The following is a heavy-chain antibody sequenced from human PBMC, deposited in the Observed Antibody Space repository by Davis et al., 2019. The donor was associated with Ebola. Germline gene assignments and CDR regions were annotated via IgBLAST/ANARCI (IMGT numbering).Heavy chain of an antibody. D-gene: IGHD4-17*01. CDR1: GGSISSGGYS. J-gene: IGHJ6*02. V-gene: IGHV4-30-4*07. CDR2: IYNSGGT. Sequence: SETLSLTCAVSGGSISSGGYSWSWIRQPPGKGLEWIGYIYNSGGTYYNPSLKSRVTISADMSKNQISLKLNSVTAADTAVYYCARGNYGDYIVLYYYNMDVWGQGTTVTVSS. CDR3: ARGNYGDYIVLYYYNMDV.